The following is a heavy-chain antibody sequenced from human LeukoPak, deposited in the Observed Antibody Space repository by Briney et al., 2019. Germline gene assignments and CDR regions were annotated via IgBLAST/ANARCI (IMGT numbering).Heavy chain of an antibody. CDR2: INPNSGGT. CDR1: GYTFTGYY. Sequence: ASVKVSCKASGYTFTGYYMHWVRQAPGQGLEWMGWINPNSGGTNYAQKFQGRVTMTRDTSISTAYMELSRLRSDDTAVYYCARPTDFWSGYYRGGGGYCFDYWGQGTLVTVSS. D-gene: IGHD3-3*01. CDR3: ARPTDFWSGYYRGGGGYCFDY. J-gene: IGHJ4*02. V-gene: IGHV1-2*02.